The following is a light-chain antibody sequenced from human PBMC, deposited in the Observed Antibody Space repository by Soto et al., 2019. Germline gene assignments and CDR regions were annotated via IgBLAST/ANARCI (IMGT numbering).Light chain of an antibody. CDR3: QHLHNYPPT. J-gene: IGKJ4*01. CDR1: QSVLHSSNGNNY. Sequence: DIEMTQSPDSLSVSLGERATINCRSSQSVLHSSNGNNYIAWYQQKPGQPPKLLIYWSSTRESGVPDRFIGSGSGTDFTLTVSSLQAEDVAVYYCQHLHNYPPTFGGGTKVEIK. V-gene: IGKV4-1*01. CDR2: WSS.